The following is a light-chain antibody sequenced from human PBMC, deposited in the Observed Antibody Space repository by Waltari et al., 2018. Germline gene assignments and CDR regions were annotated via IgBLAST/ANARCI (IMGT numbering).Light chain of an antibody. CDR1: QSVNTY. Sequence: EIVLTQSPATLSLSPGESATLSCRASQSVNTYLAWDQQKPGQAPRLLIYDASNRATGIPARFVGSGSGTDFTLTISSLEAEDFAVYYCQERSNWPGGSFGGGTKVDIK. CDR2: DAS. J-gene: IGKJ4*01. V-gene: IGKV3-11*01. CDR3: QERSNWPGGS.